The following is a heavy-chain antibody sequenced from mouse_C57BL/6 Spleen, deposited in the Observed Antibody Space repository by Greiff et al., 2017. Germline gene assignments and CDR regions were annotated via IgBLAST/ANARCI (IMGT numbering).Heavy chain of an antibody. Sequence: QVQLQPPWAELVRPGSSVKLSCKASGYTFTSYWMDWVKQRPGQGLEWIGNIYTSDSETHYNQKFKDKATLTVDKSSSTAYMQLSSLTSEDSAVYYCARDHPWYFDVWGTGTTVTVSS. V-gene: IGHV1-61*01. CDR2: IYTSDSET. CDR1: GYTFTSYW. CDR3: ARDHPWYFDV. J-gene: IGHJ1*03.